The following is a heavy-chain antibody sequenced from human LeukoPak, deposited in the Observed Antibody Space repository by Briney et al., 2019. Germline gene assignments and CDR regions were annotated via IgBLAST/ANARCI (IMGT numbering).Heavy chain of an antibody. Sequence: QPGGSLRLSCAASGFTFSSYGMHWVRQAPGKGLEWVAVIWYDGSNKYYADSVKGRFTISRDNSKNTLYLQMNSLRAEDTAVYYCAKTVGATVVVNYWGQGTLVTVSS. V-gene: IGHV3-33*06. CDR1: GFTFSSYG. D-gene: IGHD1-26*01. CDR3: AKTVGATVVVNY. J-gene: IGHJ4*02. CDR2: IWYDGSNK.